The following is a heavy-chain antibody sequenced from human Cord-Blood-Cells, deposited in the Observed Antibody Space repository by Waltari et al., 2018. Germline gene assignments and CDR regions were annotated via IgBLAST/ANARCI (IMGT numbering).Heavy chain of an antibody. D-gene: IGHD2-15*01. J-gene: IGHJ5*02. Sequence: QVQLQESGPGLVKPSETLSLTCTVSGYSISSGYYWGWIRQPPGKGLEWIGSIYHSGSTDYNPSLKSRVTRSLDTSKNQFSLKLSSVTAADTAVYYCARAGIWDDNWFDPWGQGTLVTVSS. CDR1: GYSISSGYY. CDR2: IYHSGST. V-gene: IGHV4-38-2*02. CDR3: ARAGIWDDNWFDP.